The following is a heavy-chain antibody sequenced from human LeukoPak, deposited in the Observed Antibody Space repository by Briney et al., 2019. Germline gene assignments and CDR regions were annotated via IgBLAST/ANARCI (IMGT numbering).Heavy chain of an antibody. CDR3: AVCSSTSCPDY. V-gene: IGHV3-21*01. D-gene: IGHD2-2*01. CDR2: ISSGGSNV. Sequence: GGSLRLSCAASGFSFSYYTMHWVRQAPGEGLEWVSSISSGGSNVFYGDSLKGRFTISRDNAKNSLHLQMNSLRVEDTAIYFCAVCSSTSCPDYWGQGTLVTVSS. J-gene: IGHJ4*02. CDR1: GFSFSYYT.